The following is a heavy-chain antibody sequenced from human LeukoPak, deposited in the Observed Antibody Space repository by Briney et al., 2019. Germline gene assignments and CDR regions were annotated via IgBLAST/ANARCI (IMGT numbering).Heavy chain of an antibody. V-gene: IGHV3-23*01. CDR2: ISGSGGST. Sequence: GGSLRLSCAASGFTFSSYGMSWVRQAPGKGLEWVSAISGSGGSTYYADSVKGRFTISRDNSKNTLYLQMNSLRAEDTAVYSCARDQTSVAGTVYNYFDPWGQGTLVTVSS. D-gene: IGHD6-19*01. CDR3: ARDQTSVAGTVYNYFDP. J-gene: IGHJ5*02. CDR1: GFTFSSYG.